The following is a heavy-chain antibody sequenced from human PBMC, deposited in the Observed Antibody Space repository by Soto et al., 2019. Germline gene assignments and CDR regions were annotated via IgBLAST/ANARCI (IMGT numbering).Heavy chain of an antibody. Sequence: GGSLRLSCAASGFTFSIYAMSWVRQAPGKGLEWVSAISGSGGSTYYADSVKGRFTISRDNSKNTLYLQMNSLRAEDTAVYYCAKVPPYDSSGYHHYYYYYGMDVWGQGTTVTVSS. CDR3: AKVPPYDSSGYHHYYYYYGMDV. J-gene: IGHJ6*02. V-gene: IGHV3-23*01. D-gene: IGHD3-22*01. CDR1: GFTFSIYA. CDR2: ISGSGGST.